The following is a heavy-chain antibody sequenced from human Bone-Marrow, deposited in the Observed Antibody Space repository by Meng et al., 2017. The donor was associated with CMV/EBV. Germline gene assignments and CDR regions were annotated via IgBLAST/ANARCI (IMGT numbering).Heavy chain of an antibody. D-gene: IGHD3-10*01. Sequence: ASVKVSCKASGYTFTSYYMHWVRQAPGQGLEWMGIINPSGGSTSYAQKFQGRVTITTDDSTSTAYMDLSSLRSEDTAVYYCARDQFYYGSGPLDYWGQGTLVTVSS. CDR2: INPSGGST. J-gene: IGHJ4*02. V-gene: IGHV1-46*01. CDR3: ARDQFYYGSGPLDY. CDR1: GYTFTSYY.